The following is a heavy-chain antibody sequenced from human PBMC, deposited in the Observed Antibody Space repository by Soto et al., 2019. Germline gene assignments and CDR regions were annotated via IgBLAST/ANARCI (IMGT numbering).Heavy chain of an antibody. Sequence: ASVKVSCKASGYTFTSYYMHWVRQAPGQGLEWMGIINPSGGSTSYAQKFQGRVTMTRDTSTSTVYMELSSLRSEDTAVYYCAREFKLFTRVRGPREHAFDIWGQGTMVTVSS. CDR2: INPSGGST. CDR3: AREFKLFTRVRGPREHAFDI. D-gene: IGHD3-10*01. J-gene: IGHJ3*02. CDR1: GYTFTSYY. V-gene: IGHV1-46*01.